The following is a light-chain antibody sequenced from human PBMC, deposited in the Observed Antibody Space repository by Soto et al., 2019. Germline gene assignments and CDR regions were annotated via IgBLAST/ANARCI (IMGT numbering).Light chain of an antibody. Sequence: EIVLTQSPGTLSLSPGERATLSCRASQSVRSNYLAWYQQKPGQAPRLLIYGASSRATGIPYRFSGTGSGTDFTLTISGLEPEDFAVYYCQQYGGSPYTFGQGTKLEIK. CDR1: QSVRSNY. J-gene: IGKJ2*01. CDR3: QQYGGSPYT. CDR2: GAS. V-gene: IGKV3-20*01.